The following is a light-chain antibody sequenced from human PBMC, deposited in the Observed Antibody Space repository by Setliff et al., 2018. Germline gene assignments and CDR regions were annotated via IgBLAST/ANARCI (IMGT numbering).Light chain of an antibody. CDR3: SSYTSTSTLDWV. CDR1: SSDVGGYNY. V-gene: IGLV2-11*01. CDR2: DVS. J-gene: IGLJ3*02. Sequence: SALTQPRSVSGSPGQSVTISCTGTSSDVGGYNYVSWYQQHPGKAPKLMIYDVSKRPSGVSDRFSGSKSGNTASLTISGLQTEDEADYYCSSYTSTSTLDWVFGGGTKVTVL.